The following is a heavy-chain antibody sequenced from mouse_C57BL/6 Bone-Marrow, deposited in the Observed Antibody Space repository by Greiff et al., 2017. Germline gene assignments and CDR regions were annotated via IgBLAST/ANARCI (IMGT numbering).Heavy chain of an antibody. CDR2: INPSSGYT. Sequence: VKLVESGAELARPGASVKMSCKASGYTFTSYTMHWVKQRPGQGLEWIGYINPSSGYTKYNQKFKDKATLTADKSSSTAYMQLSSLTSEDSAVYYCALYDWFAYWGQGTLVTVSA. J-gene: IGHJ3*01. CDR1: GYTFTSYT. V-gene: IGHV1-4*01. D-gene: IGHD1-1*01. CDR3: ALYDWFAY.